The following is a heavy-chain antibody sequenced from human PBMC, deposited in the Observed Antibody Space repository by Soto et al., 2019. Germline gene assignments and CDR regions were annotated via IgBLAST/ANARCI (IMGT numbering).Heavy chain of an antibody. V-gene: IGHV1-18*04. CDR3: ARDLPIQLVRNYYGMDV. CDR1: GYTFTSYG. D-gene: IGHD5-18*01. J-gene: IGHJ6*02. Sequence: ASVKVSCKASGYTFTSYGISWVRQAPGQGLEWMGWISAYNGNTNYAQKLQGRVTMTTDTSTSTAYMELRSLRSDDTAVYYCARDLPIQLVRNYYGMDVWGQGTTVTAP. CDR2: ISAYNGNT.